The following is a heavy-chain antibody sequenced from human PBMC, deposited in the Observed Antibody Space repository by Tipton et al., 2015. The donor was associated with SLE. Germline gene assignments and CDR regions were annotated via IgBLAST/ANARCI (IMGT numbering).Heavy chain of an antibody. CDR2: IYYSGST. V-gene: IGHV4-59*05. J-gene: IGHJ4*02. Sequence: TLSLTCTVSGGITHNYWSWIRQSPGKGLEWIGSIYYSGSTYYNPSLKSRVTISVDTSKNPFSLKLDSVSAADAAVYYCATHVAESPWASTKDIYDFDSWGQGTLVTVSS. CDR1: GGITHNY. CDR3: ATHVAESPWASTKDIYDFDS. D-gene: IGHD1-14*01.